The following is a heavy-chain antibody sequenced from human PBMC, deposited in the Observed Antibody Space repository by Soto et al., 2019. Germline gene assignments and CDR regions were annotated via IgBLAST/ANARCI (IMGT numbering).Heavy chain of an antibody. D-gene: IGHD1-1*01. CDR3: AKETIQVGGRNYFDY. J-gene: IGHJ4*02. Sequence: PGGSLRLSCEASGFTFGRYGMHWVRQAPGMGLEWVAVISWDGLAQYYGDSVRGRFTISRDNSQSTLYLQMNSLRTEDTAIYYCAKETIQVGGRNYFDYWGQGVLVTVSS. V-gene: IGHV3-30*18. CDR1: GFTFGRYG. CDR2: ISWDGLAQ.